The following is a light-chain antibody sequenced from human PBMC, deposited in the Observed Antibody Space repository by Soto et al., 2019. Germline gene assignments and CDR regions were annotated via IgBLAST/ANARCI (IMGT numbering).Light chain of an antibody. CDR1: RSISSF. CDR2: DTF. J-gene: IGKJ4*01. CDR3: QQRANWPPLT. V-gene: IGKV3-11*01. Sequence: EIVLTQSPATLSLSPGARATLSCRASRSISSFLAWYQQKPGQAPRLLIYDTFNSATGIPARFSGSGSGTDFTLTISGLEPEDFAVYYCQQRANWPPLTCGGGTKVEI.